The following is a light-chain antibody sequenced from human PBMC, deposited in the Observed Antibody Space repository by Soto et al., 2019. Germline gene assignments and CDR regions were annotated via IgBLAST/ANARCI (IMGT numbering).Light chain of an antibody. CDR1: RSNIGNNY. CDR2: DNN. J-gene: IGLJ1*01. CDR3: GTWDSSLSAGV. Sequence: QSVLSQPPSVSAAPGQKVTISCSGSRSNIGNNYVSWYQQLPGTAPKLLIYDNNKRPSGIPDRFSGSKSDTSATLGITGLQTGDEADYYCGTWDSSLSAGVFGTGTKVTVL. V-gene: IGLV1-51*01.